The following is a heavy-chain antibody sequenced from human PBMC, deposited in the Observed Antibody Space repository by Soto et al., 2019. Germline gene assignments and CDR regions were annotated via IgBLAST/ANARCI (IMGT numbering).Heavy chain of an antibody. J-gene: IGHJ4*02. D-gene: IGHD2-21*02. CDR3: AREGGLAYCGGDCYPHLREFDY. CDR2: INHSGST. Sequence: QVQLQQWGAGLLKPSETLSLTCAVYGGSFSGYYWSWIRQPPGKGLEWIGEINHSGSTNYNPSLRSRVTISVDTSKNQFSLKLSSVTAADTAVYYCAREGGLAYCGGDCYPHLREFDYSGQGTLVTVSS. V-gene: IGHV4-34*01. CDR1: GGSFSGYY.